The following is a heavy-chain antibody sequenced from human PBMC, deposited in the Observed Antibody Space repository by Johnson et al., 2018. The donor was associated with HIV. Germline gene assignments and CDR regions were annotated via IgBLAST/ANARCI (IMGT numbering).Heavy chain of an antibody. D-gene: IGHD3-22*01. J-gene: IGHJ3*02. CDR1: GFTFSNYG. V-gene: IGHV3-33*01. Sequence: QMLLVESGGGVVQPGRSLRLSCAASGFTFSNYGMHWVRQAPGKGLEWVAVIWYDGSNKYYADSVKGRFTISRDNSKNTLYLQMNSLRAEDTAVYYCARTQRVTMIVVSLGAFDIWGQGTMVTVSS. CDR3: ARTQRVTMIVVSLGAFDI. CDR2: IWYDGSNK.